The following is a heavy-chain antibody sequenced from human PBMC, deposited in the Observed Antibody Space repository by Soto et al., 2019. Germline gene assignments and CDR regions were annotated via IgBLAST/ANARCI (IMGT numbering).Heavy chain of an antibody. CDR2: ISGSGGST. J-gene: IGHJ4*02. V-gene: IGHV3-23*01. Sequence: EVQLLESGGGLVQPGGSLRLSCAASGFTFSSYAMSWVRQAPGKGLEWVSAISGSGGSTYYADSVKGRFTISRDNSKNTLYLQMNSLRAEDTAVYYCAKEAPESMVRGVIMTFGNTLDYWGQGTLVTVSS. D-gene: IGHD3-10*01. CDR3: AKEAPESMVRGVIMTFGNTLDY. CDR1: GFTFSSYA.